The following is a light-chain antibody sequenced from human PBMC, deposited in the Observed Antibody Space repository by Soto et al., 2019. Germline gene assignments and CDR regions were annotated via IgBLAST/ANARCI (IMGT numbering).Light chain of an antibody. CDR3: QQYNNWPET. J-gene: IGKJ1*01. CDR2: GAS. CDR1: QSVNSN. V-gene: IGKV3-15*01. Sequence: EIVMTQSPATLSVSPGERATISCRTSQSVNSNLAWFQQKPGHAPRLLIYGASTRATGIPARFGGSGSGTYFTLTISGLQSEDSAVYYCQQYNNWPETFGQGTKVDIK.